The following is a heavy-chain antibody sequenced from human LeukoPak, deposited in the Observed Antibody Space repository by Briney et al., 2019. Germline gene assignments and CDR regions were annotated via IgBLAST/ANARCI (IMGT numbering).Heavy chain of an antibody. CDR2: ISTSSVTL. V-gene: IGHV3-21*01. CDR3: ARGAHGGSDLNVPI. D-gene: IGHD2-15*01. Sequence: GGSLRLSCAASGFIFKTYTMNWVRQAPGKGPEWVSSISTSSVTLLYADSVRGRFTVSRDNAKNSLFLQMNSLRVDDTGIYYCARGAHGGSDLNVPIWGQGVLVTVSS. J-gene: IGHJ4*02. CDR1: GFIFKTYT.